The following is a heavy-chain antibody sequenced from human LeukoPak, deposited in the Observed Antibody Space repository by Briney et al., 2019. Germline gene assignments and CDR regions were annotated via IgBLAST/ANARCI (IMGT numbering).Heavy chain of an antibody. V-gene: IGHV4-38-2*02. CDR1: GYSINSGYH. J-gene: IGHJ4*02. CDR3: ARHNLYDTSGDGTYYFDY. D-gene: IGHD3-22*01. Sequence: SQTLSLTCIVSGYSINSGYHWGWIRQPPGKGLEWIGSIYHSGSTYYNPSLKSRVTRSIDTSKNQFSLKLSSVTAADTAVYYCARHNLYDTSGDGTYYFDYWGQGTLVTVSS. CDR2: IYHSGST.